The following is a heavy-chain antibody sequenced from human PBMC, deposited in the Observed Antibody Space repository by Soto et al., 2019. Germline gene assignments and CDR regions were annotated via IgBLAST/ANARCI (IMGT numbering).Heavy chain of an antibody. CDR1: GYTFTSYA. J-gene: IGHJ6*03. V-gene: IGHV1-3*01. CDR3: ASRDYCSSTSCLSPYYMDV. D-gene: IGHD2-2*01. Sequence: QVQLVQSGAEVKKPGASVKVSCKASGYTFTSYAMHWVRQAPGQRLEWMGWINAGNGNTKYSQKFQGRVTITRDTSASTAYMELSSLRSEDTAVYYCASRDYCSSTSCLSPYYMDVWGKGTTVTVSS. CDR2: INAGNGNT.